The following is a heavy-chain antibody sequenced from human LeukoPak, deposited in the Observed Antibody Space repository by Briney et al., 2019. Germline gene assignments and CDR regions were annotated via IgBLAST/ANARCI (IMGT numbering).Heavy chain of an antibody. V-gene: IGHV3-23*01. CDR3: AKENDFWSGSTYYFDF. CDR1: GFTFSNYA. D-gene: IGHD3-3*01. J-gene: IGHJ4*02. Sequence: GGSLRLSCAASGFTFSNYAISWVRQASGKGLEWVSGISGTTGNTYYADSVKGRFTISRDNSKNTLYLQMNSLRVEDTAVYYCAKENDFWSGSTYYFDFWGQGTLVTVSS. CDR2: ISGTTGNT.